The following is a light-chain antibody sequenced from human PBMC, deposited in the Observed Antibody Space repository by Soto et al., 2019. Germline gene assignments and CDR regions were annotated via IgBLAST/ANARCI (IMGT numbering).Light chain of an antibody. CDR1: SSDVGGYNY. J-gene: IGLJ1*01. V-gene: IGLV2-8*01. CDR3: SSYAGSLYV. Sequence: QSVLTQAPSASGSPGQSVTISCTGTSSDVGGYNYVSWYQQHPGKAPKLMIYEVSKRPSAVPDRFSGSKSGNTASLTVSGLQAEDEADYYCSSYAGSLYVFGTGTKVTVL. CDR2: EVS.